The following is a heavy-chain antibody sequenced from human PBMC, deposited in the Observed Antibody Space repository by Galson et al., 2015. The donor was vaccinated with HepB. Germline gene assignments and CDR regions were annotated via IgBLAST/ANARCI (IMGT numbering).Heavy chain of an antibody. CDR1: GFTFSIYA. D-gene: IGHD1-26*01. J-gene: IGHJ6*02. Sequence: SLRLSCAASGFTFSIYAMHWVRQAPGKGLEWVALIPYDGSSQYYEDSVRGRFTISRDNSKNTLYLQMDSLRPEDTAVYYCAKDGILGTTTQSKGMDVWGQGTTVTVSS. V-gene: IGHV3-30-3*01. CDR2: IPYDGSSQ. CDR3: AKDGILGTTTQSKGMDV.